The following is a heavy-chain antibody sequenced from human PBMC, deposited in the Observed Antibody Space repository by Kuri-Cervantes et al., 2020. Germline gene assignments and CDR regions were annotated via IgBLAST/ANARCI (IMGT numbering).Heavy chain of an antibody. D-gene: IGHD6-13*01. CDR3: ARRFSNGSSWFYYFDY. Sequence: GESLKISCAASGFTFSSYWMGWVRQAPGKGLEWVSYISSSSSTIYYADSVKGRFTISRDNAKNSLYLQMNSLRAEDTAVYYCARRFSNGSSWFYYFDYWGQGTLVTVSS. CDR1: GFTFSSYW. CDR2: ISSSSSTI. J-gene: IGHJ4*02. V-gene: IGHV3-48*01.